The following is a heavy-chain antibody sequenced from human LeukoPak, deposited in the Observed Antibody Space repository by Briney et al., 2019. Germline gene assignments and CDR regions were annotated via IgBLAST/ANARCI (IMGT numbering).Heavy chain of an antibody. J-gene: IGHJ4*02. D-gene: IGHD3-10*01. Sequence: TGGYLRLSCAASGFTFSGPAMHWVRQASGKGLEWVGRIRSKANSYATAYAASVKGRFTISRDDSKNTAYLQMNSLKTEDTAVYYCTRHAARGVPFDYWGQGTLVTVSS. CDR3: TRHAARGVPFDY. CDR2: IRSKANSYAT. V-gene: IGHV3-73*01. CDR1: GFTFSGPA.